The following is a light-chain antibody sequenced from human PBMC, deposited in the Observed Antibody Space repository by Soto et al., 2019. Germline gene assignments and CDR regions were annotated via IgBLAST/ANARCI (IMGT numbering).Light chain of an antibody. CDR1: QSVTSSS. J-gene: IGKJ1*01. CDR3: QQYGSSPWT. V-gene: IGKV3-20*01. CDR2: GAI. Sequence: EMVLTQSPGTLSLSPGERATLSCRASQSVTSSSLAWYQQKPGQAPRLLIYGAITRATGIPDRFTGSGSGTDFTLTISGLEPEDFAVYYGQQYGSSPWTFGRGTKVDI.